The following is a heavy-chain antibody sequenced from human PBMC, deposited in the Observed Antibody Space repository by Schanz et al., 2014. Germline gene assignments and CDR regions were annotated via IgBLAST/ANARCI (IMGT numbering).Heavy chain of an antibody. Sequence: QVHLVQSGAEVHKPGASVKVSCKASRSTFSSYTISWVRQARGQGLEWVGRFIPILDVGNYAQQFQGRVTFTADKSTSTAYMELSSLRYEDTAVYYCAGTYCSSTSCYTGYYYMDVWGKGTTVTVSS. CDR2: FIPILDVG. CDR1: RSTFSSYT. J-gene: IGHJ6*03. D-gene: IGHD2-2*02. V-gene: IGHV1-69*09. CDR3: AGTYCSSTSCYTGYYYMDV.